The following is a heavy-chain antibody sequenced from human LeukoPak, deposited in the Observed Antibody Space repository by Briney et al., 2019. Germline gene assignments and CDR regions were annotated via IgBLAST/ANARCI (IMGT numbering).Heavy chain of an antibody. Sequence: PGGSLRLSCAASGFTLSTYWMHWVRQAPGKGLVWVSRIRTDGSSIFYADSVKGRFTISRDNAKNSLYLQMNSLRAEDTAVYYCAGLGYCSSTSCDAWGQGTLVTVSS. CDR1: GFTLSTYW. V-gene: IGHV3-74*01. CDR3: AGLGYCSSTSCDA. J-gene: IGHJ5*02. CDR2: IRTDGSSI. D-gene: IGHD2-2*01.